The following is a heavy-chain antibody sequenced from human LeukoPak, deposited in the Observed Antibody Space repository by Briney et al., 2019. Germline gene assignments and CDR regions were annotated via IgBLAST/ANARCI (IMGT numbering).Heavy chain of an antibody. Sequence: PSETLSFTCTVSGGSISSDDYYWSWIRQPPGKGLEWIGFIYYSGSTYYKPSLKSRVTISMDTSKNQFSLRLSSVTAADTAVYYCARCPSPGWFDPWGQGTLVTVSS. V-gene: IGHV4-30-4*08. CDR1: GGSISSDDYY. CDR3: ARCPSPGWFDP. CDR2: IYYSGST. J-gene: IGHJ5*02.